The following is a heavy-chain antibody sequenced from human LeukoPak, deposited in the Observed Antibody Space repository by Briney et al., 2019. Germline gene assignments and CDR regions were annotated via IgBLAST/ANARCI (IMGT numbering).Heavy chain of an antibody. Sequence: ASVKVSCKVSGYTLTELSMHWVRQAPGKGLEWMGGFDPEDGETIYAQKFQGRVTMTEDTSTDTAYMELSSLRSEDTAVYYCATLLSRGYSGYDWANWFDPWGQGTLVTVSS. CDR3: ATLLSRGYSGYDWANWFDP. D-gene: IGHD5-12*01. J-gene: IGHJ5*02. V-gene: IGHV1-24*01. CDR1: GYTLTELS. CDR2: FDPEDGET.